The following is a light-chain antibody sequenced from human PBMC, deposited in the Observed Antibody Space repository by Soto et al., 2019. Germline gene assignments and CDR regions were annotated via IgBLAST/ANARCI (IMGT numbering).Light chain of an antibody. CDR2: GAS. J-gene: IGKJ1*01. Sequence: IVLTQSPGTLSLSPGARATLSCRASQSVSSSYLAWYQQRPGQAPSLLIYGASSRATGIPDRFSGTGSGTDFTLTINRLEPEDFAVYYCQQYGSSASWTFGQGTKVDIK. V-gene: IGKV3-20*01. CDR3: QQYGSSASWT. CDR1: QSVSSSY.